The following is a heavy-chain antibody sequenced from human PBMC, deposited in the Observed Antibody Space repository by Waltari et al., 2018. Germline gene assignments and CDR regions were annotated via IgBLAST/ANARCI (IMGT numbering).Heavy chain of an antibody. CDR2: ISRSRLDS. D-gene: IGHD4-17*01. CDR1: GFTFSTYS. Sequence: EVQLVASGGGLVRAGGSLRLSCASLGFTFSTYSMNWVRQAPGQGLEWVSCISRSRLDSSYADSVQGRVTLSRDNAKNSLYLQMNSLRVEDTAVYYCARSSTTVTTFGWGQGTLVPVSS. J-gene: IGHJ4*02. CDR3: ARSSTTVTTFG. V-gene: IGHV3-21*01.